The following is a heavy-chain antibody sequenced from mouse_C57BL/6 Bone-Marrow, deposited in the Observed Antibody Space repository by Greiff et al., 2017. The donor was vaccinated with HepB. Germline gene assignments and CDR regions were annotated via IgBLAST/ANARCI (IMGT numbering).Heavy chain of an antibody. Sequence: QVQLQQSGAELARPGASVKLSCKASGYTFTSYGISWVKQRTGQGLEWIGEIYPRSGNTYYNEKFKGKATLTADKSSSTAYMELRSLTSEDSAVYFCARTGDGYLCYWGQGTTLTVSS. J-gene: IGHJ2*01. CDR2: IYPRSGNT. V-gene: IGHV1-81*01. CDR1: GYTFTSYG. CDR3: ARTGDGYLCY. D-gene: IGHD2-3*01.